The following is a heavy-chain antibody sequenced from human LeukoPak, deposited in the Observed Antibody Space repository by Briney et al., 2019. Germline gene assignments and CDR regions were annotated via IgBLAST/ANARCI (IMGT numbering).Heavy chain of an antibody. J-gene: IGHJ6*03. CDR1: GYTFTGYY. CDR2: ISAYNGNT. V-gene: IGHV1-18*04. CDR3: ARRASVGRVRRGTMVRGVTSSDYYYYMDV. D-gene: IGHD3-10*01. Sequence: ASVKVSCKASGYTFTGYYMHWVRQAPGQGLEWMGWISAYNGNTNYAQKLQDRVTMTTDTSTSTAYMELRSLRSDDTAVYYCARRASVGRVRRGTMVRGVTSSDYYYYMDVWGKGTTVTISS.